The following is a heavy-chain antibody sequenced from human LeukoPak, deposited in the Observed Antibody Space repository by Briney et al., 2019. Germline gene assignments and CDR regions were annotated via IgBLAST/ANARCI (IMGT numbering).Heavy chain of an antibody. D-gene: IGHD3-22*01. Sequence: GASVKVSCKASGYTFTSYYMHWVRQAPGQGLEWMGIINPSGGSTSYAQKFQGRVTITADESTSTAYMELSSLRSEDTAVYYCARRGYYYDSSGYISRWFDPWGQGTLVTVSS. CDR1: GYTFTSYY. J-gene: IGHJ5*02. CDR2: INPSGGST. V-gene: IGHV1-46*01. CDR3: ARRGYYYDSSGYISRWFDP.